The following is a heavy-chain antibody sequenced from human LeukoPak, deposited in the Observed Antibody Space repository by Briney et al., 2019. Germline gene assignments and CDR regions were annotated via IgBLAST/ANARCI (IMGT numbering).Heavy chain of an antibody. Sequence: SETLSLPCTVSGGSISGYYWSWMRQPPGKGLEWIGYIYYSGSTNYNPSLKSRGTISVDTSKNQFSLRLSSVTAADTAVYYCARVGGYYDSSGYYQPSDFDYWGQGTLVTVSS. V-gene: IGHV4-59*01. CDR2: IYYSGST. D-gene: IGHD3-22*01. CDR1: GGSISGYY. J-gene: IGHJ4*02. CDR3: ARVGGYYDSSGYYQPSDFDY.